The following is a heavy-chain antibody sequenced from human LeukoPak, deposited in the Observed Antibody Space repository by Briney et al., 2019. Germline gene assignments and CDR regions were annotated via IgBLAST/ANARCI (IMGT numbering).Heavy chain of an antibody. J-gene: IGHJ4*02. Sequence: PGGSLRLSCAASGFTVSSNYMSWVRQAPGKGLEWVSAISGSGGSTYYADSVKGRFTISRDNSKNTLYLQMNSLRAEDTAVYYCAKDFSPSGLWFGALFDYWGQGTLVTVSS. CDR3: AKDFSPSGLWFGALFDY. CDR2: ISGSGGST. D-gene: IGHD3-10*01. CDR1: GFTVSSNY. V-gene: IGHV3-23*01.